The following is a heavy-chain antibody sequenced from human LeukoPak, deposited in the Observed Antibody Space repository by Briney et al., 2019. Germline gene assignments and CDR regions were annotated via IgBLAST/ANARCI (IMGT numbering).Heavy chain of an antibody. CDR3: ARVGYYGSGREKGGY. Sequence: PSETLSLTCAVYGGSFSGYYWSWIRQPPGKGLEWIGEINHSGSTNYNPSLKSRVTISVDTSKNQFSLKLSSVTAADTAVYYCARVGYYGSGREKGGYWGQGTLVTVSS. J-gene: IGHJ4*02. CDR1: GGSFSGYY. D-gene: IGHD3-10*01. V-gene: IGHV4-34*01. CDR2: INHSGST.